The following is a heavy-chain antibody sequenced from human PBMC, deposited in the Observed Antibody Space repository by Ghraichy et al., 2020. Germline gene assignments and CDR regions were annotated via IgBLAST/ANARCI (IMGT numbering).Heavy chain of an antibody. CDR3: AKSEAAGEYYFDY. CDR2: ISWDGGST. D-gene: IGHD6-13*01. CDR1: GFTFDDYT. V-gene: IGHV3-43*01. J-gene: IGHJ4*02. Sequence: GGSLRLSCAASGFTFDDYTMHWVRQAPGKGLEWVSLISWDGGSTYYADSVKGRFTISRDNSKNSLYLQMNSLRTEDTALYYCAKSEAAGEYYFDYWGQGTLVTVSS.